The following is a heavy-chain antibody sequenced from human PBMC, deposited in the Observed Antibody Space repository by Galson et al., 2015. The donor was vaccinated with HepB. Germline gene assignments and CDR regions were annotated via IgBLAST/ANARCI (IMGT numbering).Heavy chain of an antibody. J-gene: IGHJ4*02. CDR2: ISYDGSNK. CDR1: GFTFSSYG. D-gene: IGHD6-19*01. V-gene: IGHV3-30*18. Sequence: SLRLSCAASGFTFSSYGMHWVRQAPGKGLEWVAVISYDGSNKYYADSVKGRFTISRDDSKNTLYLQMNSLRAEDTAVYYCAKDLWYSSGGTLDYWGQGTLVTVSS. CDR3: AKDLWYSSGGTLDY.